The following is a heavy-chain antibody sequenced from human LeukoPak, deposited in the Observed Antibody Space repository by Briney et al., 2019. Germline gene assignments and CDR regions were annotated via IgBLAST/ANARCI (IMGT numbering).Heavy chain of an antibody. CDR1: GFTFSKYW. V-gene: IGHV3-74*01. J-gene: IGHJ4*02. CDR3: ATKQWLAPPPDS. Sequence: GGSLRLSCAASGFTFSKYWMLWVRQAPGKGLESVSRINTDWTVTTYADSVKGRFTVSRDNADNTMFLQMNSVRDEDTAVYYCATKQWLAPPPDSWGQGTPVPVCS. D-gene: IGHD6-19*01. CDR2: INTDWTVT.